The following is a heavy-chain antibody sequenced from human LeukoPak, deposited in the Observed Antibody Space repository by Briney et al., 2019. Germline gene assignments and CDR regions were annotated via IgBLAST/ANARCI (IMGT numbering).Heavy chain of an antibody. J-gene: IGHJ4*02. CDR1: GYTFTSYG. Sequence: ASVKVSCKASGYTFTSYGISWVRQAPGQGLEWMGWISAYNGNTNYAQKLQGRVTMTTDTSTSTAYMELRSLRSDDTAVYYCAREVMATIYAPLDYWGQGTLVTVSS. V-gene: IGHV1-18*01. CDR3: AREVMATIYAPLDY. CDR2: ISAYNGNT. D-gene: IGHD5-24*01.